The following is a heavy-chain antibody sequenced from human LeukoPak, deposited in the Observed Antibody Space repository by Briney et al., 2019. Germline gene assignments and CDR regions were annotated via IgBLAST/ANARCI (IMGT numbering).Heavy chain of an antibody. D-gene: IGHD1-26*01. V-gene: IGHV5-51*01. CDR3: ARLYSGSNPRGAFDL. CDR2: IYPDDSDT. J-gene: IGHJ3*01. Sequence: GESLEISCKGSGYSFTTYWIGWVRQMPGKGLEWMGIIYPDDSDTIYSPSFQGQVTISADKSLRSAYLQWSSLRTSDTAMYYCARLYSGSNPRGAFDLWGQGTMVTVSS. CDR1: GYSFTTYW.